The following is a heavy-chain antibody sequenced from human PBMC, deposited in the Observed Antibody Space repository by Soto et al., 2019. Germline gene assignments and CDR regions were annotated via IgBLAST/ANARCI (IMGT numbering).Heavy chain of an antibody. CDR2: IDPSDSYT. CDR1: GYSFTSYW. D-gene: IGHD5-18*01. Sequence: PGESLNISCKGSGYSFTSYWISWVRQMPGKGLEWMGRIDPSDSYTNYSPSFQGHVTISADKSISTAYLQWSSLKASDTAMYYCASPLLNSYGYGWFPDYWGQGTLVTVSS. CDR3: ASPLLNSYGYGWFPDY. V-gene: IGHV5-10-1*01. J-gene: IGHJ4*02.